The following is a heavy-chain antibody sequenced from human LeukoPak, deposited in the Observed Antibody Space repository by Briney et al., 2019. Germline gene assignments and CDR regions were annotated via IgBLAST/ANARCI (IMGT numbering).Heavy chain of an antibody. CDR1: GYTLTGYY. Sequence: ASVKVSCKASGYTLTGYYMHWVRQAPGQGLEWMGWINPNSGGTNYAQKFQGRVTMTRDTSISTAYMELSRLRSDDTAVYYCARDDCSGGSCYSYFDYWGQGTLVTVSS. CDR3: ARDDCSGGSCYSYFDY. J-gene: IGHJ4*02. CDR2: INPNSGGT. V-gene: IGHV1-2*02. D-gene: IGHD2-15*01.